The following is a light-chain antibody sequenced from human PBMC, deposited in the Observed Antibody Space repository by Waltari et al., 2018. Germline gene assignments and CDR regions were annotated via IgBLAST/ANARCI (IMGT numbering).Light chain of an antibody. CDR1: RTILTW. J-gene: IGKJ2*01. Sequence: DTQVTQSPSTLSASVGDSVTITCRASRTILTWMALYQQKPGKAPKLLSYKASRFEMGVPSRFSGTASGTEFTLTISSLQPDDSATYYCQQYHDYSTFGQGTKLEIK. V-gene: IGKV1-5*03. CDR2: KAS. CDR3: QQYHDYST.